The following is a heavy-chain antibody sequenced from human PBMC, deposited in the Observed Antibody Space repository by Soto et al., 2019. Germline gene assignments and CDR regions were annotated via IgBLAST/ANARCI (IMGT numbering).Heavy chain of an antibody. V-gene: IGHV1-18*01. CDR2: IRSYNNST. D-gene: IGHD2-8*01. J-gene: IGHJ4*02. CDR1: GYTFTSYG. CDR3: AGHGNGDAY. Sequence: ASVKVSCKASGYTFTSYGVNWVRQAPGQGLEWMGWIRSYNNSTNYAQKLQGRVTMTTDTSTNTAYMELRSLRSDDTAVYYCAGHGNGDAYWGQGTLVTVSS.